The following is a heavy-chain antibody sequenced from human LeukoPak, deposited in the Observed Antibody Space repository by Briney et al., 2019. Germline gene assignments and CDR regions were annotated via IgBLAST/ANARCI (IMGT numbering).Heavy chain of an antibody. Sequence: SETLSLTCAVYGGSFSGYYWSWIRQPPGKGLEWIGEINHSASTNYNPSLKSRVTISVDTSKNQFSLKLSSVTAADTAVYYCARVGRGRALMRYRTFDYWGQGTLVTVSS. CDR1: GGSFSGYY. CDR3: ARVGRGRALMRYRTFDY. CDR2: INHSAST. D-gene: IGHD6-13*01. J-gene: IGHJ4*02. V-gene: IGHV4-34*01.